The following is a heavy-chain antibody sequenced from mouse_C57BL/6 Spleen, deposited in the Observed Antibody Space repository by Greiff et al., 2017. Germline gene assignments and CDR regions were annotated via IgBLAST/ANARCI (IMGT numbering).Heavy chain of an antibody. CDR2: ISNGGGST. CDR1: GFTFSDYY. CDR3: ASRSRIAY. J-gene: IGHJ3*01. V-gene: IGHV5-12*01. Sequence: EVQLQESGGGLVQPGGSLKLSCAASGFTFSDYYMYWVRQTPEKRLEWVAYISNGGGSTYYPDTVKGRFTISRDNAKNTLYLQMSRLKSEDTARYYCASRSRIAYWGQGTLVTVSA.